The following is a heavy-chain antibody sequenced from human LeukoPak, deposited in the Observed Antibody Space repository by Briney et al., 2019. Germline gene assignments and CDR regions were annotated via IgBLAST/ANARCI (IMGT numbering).Heavy chain of an antibody. V-gene: IGHV3-74*01. D-gene: IGHD3-10*01. CDR2: INSDGSST. CDR3: ARANYGSGTPNAFDI. J-gene: IGHJ3*02. CDR1: GFTFSSYW. Sequence: GGSLRLSCAASGFTFSSYWMHWVRQAPGKGLVWVLRINSDGSSTSYADSVKGRFTISRDNAKNTLYLQMNSLRAEDTAVYYCARANYGSGTPNAFDIWGQGTMVTVSS.